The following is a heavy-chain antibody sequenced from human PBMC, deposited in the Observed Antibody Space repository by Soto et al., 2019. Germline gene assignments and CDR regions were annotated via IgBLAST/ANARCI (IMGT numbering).Heavy chain of an antibody. CDR2: IYYSGST. CDR3: ASPGIAAAGNYFDY. V-gene: IGHV4-39*01. Sequence: SETLSLTCTVSGGSISSSSYYWGWIRQPPGKGLEWIGSIYYSGSTYYNPSLKSRVTISVDTSKNQFSLKLSSVTAADTAVYYCASPGIAAAGNYFDYWGQGTLVTVS. CDR1: GGSISSSSYY. D-gene: IGHD6-13*01. J-gene: IGHJ4*02.